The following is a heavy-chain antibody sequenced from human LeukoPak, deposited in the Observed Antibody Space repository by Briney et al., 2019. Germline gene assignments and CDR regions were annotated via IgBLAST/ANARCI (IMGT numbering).Heavy chain of an antibody. CDR2: FDPEDGET. Sequence: GASVKDSCKVSGYTLTELSMHWVRQAPGKGLEWMGGFDPEDGETIYAQKFQGRVTITADKSTSTAYMELSSLRSEDTAVYYCARVPDYYDSSGIFDYWGQGTLVTVSS. V-gene: IGHV1-24*01. D-gene: IGHD3-22*01. CDR3: ARVPDYYDSSGIFDY. J-gene: IGHJ4*02. CDR1: GYTLTELS.